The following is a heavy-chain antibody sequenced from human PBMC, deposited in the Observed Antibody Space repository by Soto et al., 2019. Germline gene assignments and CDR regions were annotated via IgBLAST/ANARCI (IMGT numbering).Heavy chain of an antibody. J-gene: IGHJ5*02. D-gene: IGHD2-2*02. CDR2: IIPIFGTA. Sequence: ASVKVSCKASGGTFSSYAISWVRQAPGQGLEWMGGIIPIFGTANYAQKFQGRVTITADESTSTAYMELRSLRSEDTAVYYCAREATAAIPGPGVGFDHWGQGTLLTVSS. CDR1: GGTFSSYA. CDR3: AREATAAIPGPGVGFDH. V-gene: IGHV1-69*13.